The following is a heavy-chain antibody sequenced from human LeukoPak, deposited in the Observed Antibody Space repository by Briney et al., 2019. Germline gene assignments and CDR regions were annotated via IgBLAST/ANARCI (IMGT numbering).Heavy chain of an antibody. CDR3: ARVRSGYDY. CDR2: ISGSGGST. D-gene: IGHD3-10*01. CDR1: GFTFSSYA. J-gene: IGHJ4*02. V-gene: IGHV3-23*01. Sequence: PGGSLRLSCAASGFTFSSYAMSWARQAPGKGLEWVSAISGSGGSTYYADSVKGRFTISRDNSKNTLYLQMNSLRAEDAAVYYCARVRSGYDYWGQGTLVTVSS.